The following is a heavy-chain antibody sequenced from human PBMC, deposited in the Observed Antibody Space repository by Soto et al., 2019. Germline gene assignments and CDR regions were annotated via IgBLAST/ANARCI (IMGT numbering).Heavy chain of an antibody. Sequence: PGGSLRLSCAASGFTFSSYSMNWVRQAPGKGLEWVSSISSSSSYIYYADSVKGRFTISRDNAKNSLYLQMNSLRAEDTAVYYCARDRNYYYGSGSYYQFGDYYYGMDVWGQGTTVTVSS. CDR1: GFTFSSYS. J-gene: IGHJ6*02. CDR3: ARDRNYYYGSGSYYQFGDYYYGMDV. V-gene: IGHV3-21*01. D-gene: IGHD3-10*01. CDR2: ISSSSSYI.